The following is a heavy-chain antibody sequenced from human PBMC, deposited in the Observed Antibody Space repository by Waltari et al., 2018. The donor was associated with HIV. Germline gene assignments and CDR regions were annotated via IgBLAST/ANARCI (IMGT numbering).Heavy chain of an antibody. D-gene: IGHD6-13*01. CDR3: ARVGYSSSWFDY. CDR1: GFTFSDYY. CDR2: ISSSSSYT. V-gene: IGHV3-11*05. Sequence: QVKLVESGGGLVKPGGSLRLSCAASGFTFSDYYMSWIRQAPGKGLEWVSYISSSSSYTNYADSVKGRFTISRDNAKNSLYLQMNSLRAEDTAVYYCARVGYSSSWFDYWGQGTLVTVSS. J-gene: IGHJ4*02.